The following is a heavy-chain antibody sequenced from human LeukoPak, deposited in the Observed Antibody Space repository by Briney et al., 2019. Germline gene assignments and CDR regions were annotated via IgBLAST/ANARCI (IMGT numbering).Heavy chain of an antibody. V-gene: IGHV1-2*02. Sequence: EASVKVSCKASGYTFTDYYMHWVRQAPGLGLEWMGWINPNSGGTTYAQKFQGRVTMTRDTSISTAYMELSGLRSEDTALYYCARNWGSGSYFGHWGQGTLVTVSS. CDR2: INPNSGGT. CDR1: GYTFTDYY. D-gene: IGHD1-26*01. J-gene: IGHJ1*01. CDR3: ARNWGSGSYFGH.